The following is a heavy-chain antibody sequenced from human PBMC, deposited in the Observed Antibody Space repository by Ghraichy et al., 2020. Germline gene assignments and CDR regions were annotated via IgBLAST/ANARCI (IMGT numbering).Heavy chain of an antibody. J-gene: IGHJ4*02. CDR2: IYYSGNT. V-gene: IGHV4-30-4*01. CDR3: ARVRVAGYYYFDY. Sequence: SETLSLTCTVSGGSISSGDYYWSWIRQPPGKGLEWIGYIYYSGNTYYNPSLKSRVTISVDTSKNQFSLKLSSVTAADTAVYYCARVRVAGYYYFDYWGQGTLVTVSS. D-gene: IGHD6-19*01. CDR1: GGSISSGDYY.